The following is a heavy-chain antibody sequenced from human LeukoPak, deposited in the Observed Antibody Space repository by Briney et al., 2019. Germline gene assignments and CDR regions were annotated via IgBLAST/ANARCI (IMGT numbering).Heavy chain of an antibody. CDR3: ARLSLGYMDV. V-gene: IGHV3-48*04. CDR1: GFTFSSYS. CDR2: ISSSGSTI. Sequence: PGGSLRLSCAASGFTFSSYSMNWVRQAPGKGLEWVSYISSSGSTIYYADSVKGRFTISRGNAKNSLYLQMNSLRAEDTAVYYCARLSLGYMDVWGKGTTVTISS. J-gene: IGHJ6*03. D-gene: IGHD3-10*01.